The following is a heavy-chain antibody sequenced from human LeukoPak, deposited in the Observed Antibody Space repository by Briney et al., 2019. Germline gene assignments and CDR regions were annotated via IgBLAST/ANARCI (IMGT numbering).Heavy chain of an antibody. V-gene: IGHV3-9*01. J-gene: IGHJ4*02. Sequence: PGGSLRLSCAASGFIFDDYGVHWVRQAPGKRLEWVSGISWNSGTIGYADSVNGRFTISRDNAKSSLYLQMNSLRVEDTALYYCASSGSYRFDYWGQGTLVTVSS. D-gene: IGHD1-26*01. CDR3: ASSGSYRFDY. CDR2: ISWNSGTI. CDR1: GFIFDDYG.